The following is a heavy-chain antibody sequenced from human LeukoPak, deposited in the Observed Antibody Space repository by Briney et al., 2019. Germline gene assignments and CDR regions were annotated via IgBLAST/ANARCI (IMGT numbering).Heavy chain of an antibody. J-gene: IGHJ4*02. CDR1: GYTFTGYY. CDR3: ARFGSQYDYVWGSYRVYYFDY. V-gene: IGHV1-46*01. Sequence: GASVKVSCKASGYTFTGYYMHWVRQAPGQGLEWMGIINPSGGSTSYAQKFQGRVTMTRDTSTSTVYMELSSLRSEGTAVYYCARFGSQYDYVWGSYRVYYFDYWGQGTLVTVSS. CDR2: INPSGGST. D-gene: IGHD3-16*02.